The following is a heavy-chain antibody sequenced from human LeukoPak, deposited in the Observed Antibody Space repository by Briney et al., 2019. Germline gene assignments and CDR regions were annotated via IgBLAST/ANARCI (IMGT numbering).Heavy chain of an antibody. CDR2: VSPSGGST. Sequence: GASVTVSFKASGYTFTINYMHWVRQAPGQGPERMGVVSPSGGSTTYAQKFQGRVTLTSDMCTSTDYLELSSLRSEDTAVYYCARDNSVRDEAWWFNPWGQGTLVTVSS. V-gene: IGHV1-46*01. D-gene: IGHD5-24*01. J-gene: IGHJ5*02. CDR1: GYTFTINY. CDR3: ARDNSVRDEAWWFNP.